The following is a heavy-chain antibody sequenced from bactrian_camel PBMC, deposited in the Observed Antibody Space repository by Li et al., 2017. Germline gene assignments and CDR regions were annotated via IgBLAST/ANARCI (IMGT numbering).Heavy chain of an antibody. J-gene: IGHJ6*01. CDR2: LKPSGRT. V-gene: IGHV3S53*01. D-gene: IGHD2*01. Sequence: HVQLVESGGGSVEAGGSLRLSCTASGDITSSTCMAWFRQVPGQEPEGVAKLKPSGRTQYKSAVEGRFTISRDNAKNILYLQMNDLRPEDTGMYVCAAHRLCLRSGIIHLDFDFWGQGTQVTVS. CDR3: AAHRLCLRSGIIHLDFDF. CDR1: GDITSSTC.